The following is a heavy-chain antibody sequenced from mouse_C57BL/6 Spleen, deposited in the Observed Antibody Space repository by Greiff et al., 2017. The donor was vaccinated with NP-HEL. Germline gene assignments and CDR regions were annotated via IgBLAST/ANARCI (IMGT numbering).Heavy chain of an antibody. CDR3: AKRGHYYGSSYEGAMDY. V-gene: IGHV2-9*01. J-gene: IGHJ4*01. D-gene: IGHD1-1*01. Sequence: VKLQESGPGLVAPSQSLSITCTVSGFSLTSYGVDWVRQPPGKGLEWLGVIWGGGSTNYNSALMSRLSISKDNSKSHVFLKMNSLQTDDTAMYYCAKRGHYYGSSYEGAMDYWGQGTSVTVSS. CDR2: IWGGGST. CDR1: GFSLTSYG.